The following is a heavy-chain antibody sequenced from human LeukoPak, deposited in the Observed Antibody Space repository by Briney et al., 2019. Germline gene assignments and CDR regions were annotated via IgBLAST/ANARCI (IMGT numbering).Heavy chain of an antibody. CDR2: IYYSGST. D-gene: IGHD3-9*01. V-gene: IGHV4-39*01. Sequence: SETLSPTCTVSGGSISSSSYYWGWIRQPPGKGLEWIGSIYYSGSTYYNPSLKSRVTISVDTSKNQFSLKLSSVTAADTAVYYCARPAYDILTGYPNWFDPWGQGTLVTVSS. J-gene: IGHJ5*02. CDR1: GGSISSSSYY. CDR3: ARPAYDILTGYPNWFDP.